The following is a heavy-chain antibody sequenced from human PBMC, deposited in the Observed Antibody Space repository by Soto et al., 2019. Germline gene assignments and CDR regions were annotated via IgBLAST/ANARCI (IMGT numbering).Heavy chain of an antibody. CDR3: AKASAYYYGSGSYYSPEAKYNWFDP. D-gene: IGHD3-10*01. J-gene: IGHJ5*02. Sequence: PVGSLRLSCAAPGFTFSSYAMSWFRQAPVNGLEWVSSISGSGGSTYYADSVKGRFTISRDNSKNTLYLQMNSLRAEDTAVYYCAKASAYYYGSGSYYSPEAKYNWFDPWGQGTLVTVSS. CDR1: GFTFSSYA. V-gene: IGHV3-23*01. CDR2: ISGSGGST.